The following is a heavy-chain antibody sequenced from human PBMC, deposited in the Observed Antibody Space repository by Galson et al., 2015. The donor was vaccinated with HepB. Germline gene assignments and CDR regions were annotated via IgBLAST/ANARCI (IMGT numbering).Heavy chain of an antibody. CDR2: INGDGNSR. CDR3: AREITTVRGLIIRGLVDN. V-gene: IGHV3-74*01. D-gene: IGHD3-10*01. Sequence: SLRLSCAASGFTFSSYAMHWVRQAPGKGLVWVSRINGDGNSRSYADSVKGRFTISRDNAKNTLYLHMDSLGAEDTAVYYCAREITTVRGLIIRGLVDNWGQGTLVTVSS. CDR1: GFTFSSYA. J-gene: IGHJ4*02.